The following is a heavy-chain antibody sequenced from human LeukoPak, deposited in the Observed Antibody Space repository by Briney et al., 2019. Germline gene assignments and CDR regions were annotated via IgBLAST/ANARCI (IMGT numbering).Heavy chain of an antibody. CDR3: AKLIRDYDFWSGSYRAQWFDP. Sequence: GGSLRLSCAASRFTFRSYAMSWVRDAPGEGLEWVSTVCGSGDSTDYADSVKGRFTISRDKSKNTLYMQINSLRAEDTALYYCAKLIRDYDFWSGSYRAQWFDPWGQGTLVTVSS. CDR2: VCGSGDST. CDR1: RFTFRSYA. D-gene: IGHD3-3*01. J-gene: IGHJ5*02. V-gene: IGHV3-23*01.